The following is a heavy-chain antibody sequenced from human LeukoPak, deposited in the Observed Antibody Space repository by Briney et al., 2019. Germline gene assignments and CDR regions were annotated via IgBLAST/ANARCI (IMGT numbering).Heavy chain of an antibody. CDR1: GFTFSSYD. CDR3: ARGCNNSVCYSFGWFDP. D-gene: IGHD2-21*02. V-gene: IGHV3-13*04. J-gene: IGHJ5*02. CDR2: IGSAGDT. Sequence: GGSLRLSCAASGFTFSSYDMHWVRQPTGRGLEWVSAIGSAGDTYYSDSVKGRFTISREDAKNSFYLQLNSLSAGDTAVYYCARGCNNSVCYSFGWFDPWGQGTLVSVSS.